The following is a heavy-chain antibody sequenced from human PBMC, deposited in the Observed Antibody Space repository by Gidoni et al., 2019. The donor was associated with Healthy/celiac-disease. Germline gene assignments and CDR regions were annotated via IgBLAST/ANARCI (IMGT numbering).Heavy chain of an antibody. CDR3: ARVARPTYCSSTSCYTINYFDY. CDR2: INHSGST. Sequence: QVQLQQWGAGLLKPSETLSLTCAVYGGSFSGYYWRWIRQHPGKGLEWIGEINHSGSTNYNPSLKSRVTISVDTSKNQFSLKLSSVTAADTAVYYCARVARPTYCSSTSCYTINYFDYWGQGTLVTVSS. D-gene: IGHD2-2*02. V-gene: IGHV4-34*01. J-gene: IGHJ4*02. CDR1: GGSFSGYY.